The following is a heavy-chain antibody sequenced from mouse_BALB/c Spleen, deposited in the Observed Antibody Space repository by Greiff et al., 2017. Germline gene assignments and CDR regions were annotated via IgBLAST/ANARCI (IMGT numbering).Heavy chain of an antibody. V-gene: IGHV5-17*02. CDR3: ARTGAGTEGFAY. J-gene: IGHJ3*01. Sequence: EVMLVESGGGLVQPGGSRKLSCAASGFTFSSFGMHWVRQAPEKGLEWVAYISSGSSTIYYADTVKGRFTISRDNPKNTLFLQMTSLRSEDTAMYYCARTGAGTEGFAYWGQGTLVTVSA. D-gene: IGHD4-1*01. CDR1: GFTFSSFG. CDR2: ISSGSSTI.